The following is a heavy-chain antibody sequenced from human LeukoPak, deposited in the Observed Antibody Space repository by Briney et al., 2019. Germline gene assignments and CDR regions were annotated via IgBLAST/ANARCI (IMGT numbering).Heavy chain of an antibody. CDR2: IYYSGST. Sequence: SETLSLTCTVSGDSVSNYYWSWIRQPPGKGLEWIGYIYYSGSTNYNPSLKSRLTISVDTSKNHFSLKLSSVTAADTAVYYCARTSIFGVVRFDPWGQGTLVTVSS. J-gene: IGHJ5*02. D-gene: IGHD3-3*02. CDR3: ARTSIFGVVRFDP. V-gene: IGHV4-59*08. CDR1: GDSVSNYY.